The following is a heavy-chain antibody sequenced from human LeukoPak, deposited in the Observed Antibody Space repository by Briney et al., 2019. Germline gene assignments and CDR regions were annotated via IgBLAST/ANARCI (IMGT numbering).Heavy chain of an antibody. CDR3: AAEGTGD. D-gene: IGHD2-8*02. J-gene: IGHJ4*02. Sequence: GGSLRLSCAASGFTFSDFSLNWVRQAPGKGLEWISYIGSAIYYADSVKGRFTISRDNAKNSLYLQMDSLRAEDTALYYCAAEGTGDWGQGTLVTVSS. CDR1: GFTFSDFS. V-gene: IGHV3-48*04. CDR2: IGSAI.